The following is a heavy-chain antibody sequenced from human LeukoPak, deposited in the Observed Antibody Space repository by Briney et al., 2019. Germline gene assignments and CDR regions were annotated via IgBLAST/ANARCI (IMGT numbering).Heavy chain of an antibody. V-gene: IGHV4-39*01. CDR1: GGSISSSSYY. CDR3: ARRAPAVIDAFDI. Sequence: SETLSLTCTVSGGSISSSSYYWGWIRQPPGKGLECIGSIYYSGSTYYNPSLKSRVTISVDTSKNQSSLKLSSVTAADTAVYYCARRAPAVIDAFDIWGQGTMVTVSS. D-gene: IGHD2-2*01. J-gene: IGHJ3*02. CDR2: IYYSGST.